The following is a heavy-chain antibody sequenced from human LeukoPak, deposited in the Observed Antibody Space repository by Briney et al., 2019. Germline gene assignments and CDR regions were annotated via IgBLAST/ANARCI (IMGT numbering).Heavy chain of an antibody. J-gene: IGHJ3*02. D-gene: IGHD1-7*01. CDR2: NSDSGGST. CDR3: AKDLGRWNYASPPDAFDI. CDR1: GFTFSSYA. V-gene: IGHV3-23*01. Sequence: GGSLRLSCAASGFTFSSYAMSWVRQAPGKGLEWLSANSDSGGSTYYADSVKGRFTISRDNSKNTLYLQMNSLRAEDTAVYYCAKDLGRWNYASPPDAFDIWGQGTMVTVSS.